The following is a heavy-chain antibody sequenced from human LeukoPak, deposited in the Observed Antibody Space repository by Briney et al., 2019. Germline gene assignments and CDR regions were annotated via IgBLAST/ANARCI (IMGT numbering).Heavy chain of an antibody. V-gene: IGHV3-53*01. CDR2: IYSGGNT. J-gene: IGHJ3*02. CDR1: GLTVSSNC. Sequence: PGGSLRLSCAASGLTVSSNCMSWVRQAPGKGLEWVSFIYSGGNTYYADSVKGRFTISRDNAKNSLYLQMNSLRAEDTALYYCARDTRGTFDIWGQGTMVTVSS. D-gene: IGHD3-16*01. CDR3: ARDTRGTFDI.